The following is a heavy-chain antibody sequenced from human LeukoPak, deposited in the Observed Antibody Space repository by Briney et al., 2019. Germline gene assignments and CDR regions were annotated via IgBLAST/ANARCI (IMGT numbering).Heavy chain of an antibody. CDR1: GFTFSRNA. CDR2: IGTNGIST. Sequence: GGSLRLSCSASGFTFSRNAMHWGRQAPGKGLEYVSSIGTNGISTYYADSVQDRFTISRDNSKNTLYLQMSSLRPEDTAVYYCVRGQEVIYTPTFDYWGRGAVVTVSS. CDR3: VRGQEVIYTPTFDY. D-gene: IGHD3-16*01. J-gene: IGHJ4*02. V-gene: IGHV3-64*03.